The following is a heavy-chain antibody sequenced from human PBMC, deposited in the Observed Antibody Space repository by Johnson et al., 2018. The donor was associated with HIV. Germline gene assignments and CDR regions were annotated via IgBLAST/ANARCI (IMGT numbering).Heavy chain of an antibody. CDR1: GFTFSAYG. Sequence: VQVVESGGGVVQPGRSLRLSCAASGFTFSAYGIHWVRQAPGKGLEWVAVISYDGSENNYADSVKGRFTISRDNSKNTLFLQMNSLRVEDTAVYYCAGVTGPFGIWGQGTMVTVSS. J-gene: IGHJ3*02. V-gene: IGHV3-30*03. CDR2: ISYDGSEN. CDR3: AGVTGPFGI. D-gene: IGHD4-11*01.